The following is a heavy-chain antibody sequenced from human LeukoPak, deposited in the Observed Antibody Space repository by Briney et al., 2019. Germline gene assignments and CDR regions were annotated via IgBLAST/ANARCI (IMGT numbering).Heavy chain of an antibody. V-gene: IGHV3-23*01. J-gene: IGHJ4*02. CDR2: ISGSGGST. D-gene: IGHD3-10*01. CDR1: GFTFSSYA. Sequence: GGSLRLSCAASGFTFSSYAMSWVRQAPGKGLDWVSAISGSGGSTYYADSVKGRFTISRDNSKNTMDLQMNSLRAEDTAVYYCAKNGIWFGELLYDYWGQGTLVTVSS. CDR3: AKNGIWFGELLYDY.